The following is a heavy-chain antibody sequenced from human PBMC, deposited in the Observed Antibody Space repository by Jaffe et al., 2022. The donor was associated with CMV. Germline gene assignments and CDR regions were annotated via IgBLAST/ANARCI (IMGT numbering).Heavy chain of an antibody. CDR3: ARDTQQGYCGGDICYPYYYFDS. CDR2: INPSGGST. J-gene: IGHJ4*02. CDR1: GYTFTTYY. Sequence: QVQLVQSGAEVKKPGASVTVSCKASGYTFTTYYMHWVRQAPGQGLEWMGLINPSGGSTTYAQKFQGRVTMTRDTSTSTVYLELSSLRFEDTAVFYCARDTQQGYCGGDICYPYYYFDSWGQGTLVSVSS. D-gene: IGHD2-15*01. V-gene: IGHV1-46*01.